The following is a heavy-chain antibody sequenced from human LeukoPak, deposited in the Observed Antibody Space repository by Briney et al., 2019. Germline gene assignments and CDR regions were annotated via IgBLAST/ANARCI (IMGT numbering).Heavy chain of an antibody. J-gene: IGHJ6*04. CDR3: AKDFGSGSYPDYYYYGMDV. Sequence: GGSLRLSCAASGFTFSSYGMHWVRQAPGKGLEWVAVISYDGSNKYYADSVTGRFTISRDNSKNTLYLQMNSLRAEDTAVYFCAKDFGSGSYPDYYYYGMDVWGKGTTVTVSS. CDR1: GFTFSSYG. CDR2: ISYDGSNK. D-gene: IGHD3-10*01. V-gene: IGHV3-30*18.